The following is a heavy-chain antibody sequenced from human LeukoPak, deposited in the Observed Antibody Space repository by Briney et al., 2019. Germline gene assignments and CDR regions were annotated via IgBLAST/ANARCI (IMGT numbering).Heavy chain of an antibody. CDR2: ISAYNGNT. J-gene: IGHJ4*02. V-gene: IGHV1-18*01. Sequence: ASVKVSCKASGYTFTSYGISWVRQAPGQGLEWMGWISAYNGNTNYAQKLQGRVTMTTDTSTSTAYMELRSLRSEDTAVYYCARNRGGDYGDYVFDYWGQGTLVTVSS. D-gene: IGHD4-17*01. CDR3: ARNRGGDYGDYVFDY. CDR1: GYTFTSYG.